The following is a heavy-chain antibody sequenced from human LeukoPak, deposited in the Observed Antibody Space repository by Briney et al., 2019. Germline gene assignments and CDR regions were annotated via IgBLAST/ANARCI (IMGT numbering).Heavy chain of an antibody. CDR1: GFMFGTYE. CDR3: AKGAMVRGVLDY. J-gene: IGHJ4*02. D-gene: IGHD3-10*01. V-gene: IGHV3-23*01. Sequence: GGSLRLSCSASGFMFGTYEMNWVRQAPGKGLEWVSTISNSGESTYYADSVKGRFTISRDNSKNTLFLQMNSLRAEDTAVYYCAKGAMVRGVLDYWGQGTLVTVSS. CDR2: ISNSGEST.